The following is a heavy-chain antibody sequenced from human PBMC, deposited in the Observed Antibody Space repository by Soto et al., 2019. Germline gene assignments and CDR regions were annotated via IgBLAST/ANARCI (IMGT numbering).Heavy chain of an antibody. J-gene: IGHJ6*02. D-gene: IGHD6-13*01. Sequence: SETLSLTCTVSGDSVSSNSYYWSWIRQPPGKGLEFIGYIYYSGSTNYNPSLKSRVTISLDTSEKQFSLRLSSVTAANTAVYYCARGWKQPWGGMDVWGPGTTVTVSS. V-gene: IGHV4-61*01. CDR2: IYYSGST. CDR3: ARGWKQPWGGMDV. CDR1: GDSVSSNSYY.